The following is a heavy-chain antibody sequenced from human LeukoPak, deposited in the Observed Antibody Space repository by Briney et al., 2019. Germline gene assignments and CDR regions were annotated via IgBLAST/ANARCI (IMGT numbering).Heavy chain of an antibody. V-gene: IGHV4-59*01. CDR3: ARADSSGYEHFDY. J-gene: IGHJ4*02. D-gene: IGHD3-22*01. CDR1: GDSLSSYY. CDR2: IYYSGST. Sequence: PSETLSLTCTVSGDSLSSYYWSWLRQPPGKGLEWIGNIYYSGSTNYNPSLKSRVTISVDRSKNHFSLKLSSVTAADTAVYYCARADSSGYEHFDYWGQGTLVTVSS.